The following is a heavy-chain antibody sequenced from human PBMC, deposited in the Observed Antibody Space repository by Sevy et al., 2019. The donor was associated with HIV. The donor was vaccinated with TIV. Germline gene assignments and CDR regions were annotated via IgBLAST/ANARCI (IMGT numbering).Heavy chain of an antibody. V-gene: IGHV4-39*01. CDR2: IFYSGNT. Sequence: SETLSLTCTVSGGSISSNPYYWGWIRQPPGKGLEWIGSIFYSGNTYYNSSLKSRVTISVETSNNQFSLRLSSVTAADTAIYYCARAHLVRGEGTRGNFDYWGQGTLVTVSS. CDR1: GGSISSNPYY. J-gene: IGHJ4*02. D-gene: IGHD3-10*01. CDR3: ARAHLVRGEGTRGNFDY.